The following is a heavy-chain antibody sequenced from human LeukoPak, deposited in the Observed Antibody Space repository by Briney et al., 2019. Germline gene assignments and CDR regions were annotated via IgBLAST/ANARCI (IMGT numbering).Heavy chain of an antibody. CDR3: ARGYDILTGDNYFDY. CDR1: GFTFSSYE. CDR2: IGTAGYK. V-gene: IGHV3-13*01. J-gene: IGHJ4*02. Sequence: GGSLRLSCAASGFTFSSYEMHWVRQPTGKGLEWVSAIGTAGYKYYPGSVKGGFTISRESAKNSLYLQMNSLRAGDRAVYYCARGYDILTGDNYFDYWGQGTLVTVSS. D-gene: IGHD3-9*01.